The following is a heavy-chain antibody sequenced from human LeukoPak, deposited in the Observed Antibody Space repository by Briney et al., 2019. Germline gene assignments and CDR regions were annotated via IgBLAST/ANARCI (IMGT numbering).Heavy chain of an antibody. Sequence: GGSLRLSCAASGFTFSSYSMNWVRQAPGKGLEGVSAISGIGGSTYYTDSVKGRFTISRDNSKNTLYLQMNSLRAEDTAVYYCAKDRPGYCTNGVCFNFDYWGQGTLVTVSS. V-gene: IGHV3-23*01. CDR3: AKDRPGYCTNGVCFNFDY. CDR2: ISGIGGST. D-gene: IGHD2-8*01. J-gene: IGHJ4*02. CDR1: GFTFSSYS.